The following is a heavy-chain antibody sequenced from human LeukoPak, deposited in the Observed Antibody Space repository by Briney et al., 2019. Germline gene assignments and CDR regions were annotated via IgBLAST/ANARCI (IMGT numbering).Heavy chain of an antibody. D-gene: IGHD6-19*01. J-gene: IGHJ4*02. V-gene: IGHV4-34*01. CDR2: INHSGST. CDR3: ARRGRRQWLVSNDYYFDY. Sequence: PSDTLSLTCAVYGGSFSGYYWSWIRQPPGKGLEWIGEINHSGSTNYNPSLKSRVTISVDTSKNQFSLKLSSVTAADTAVYYCARRGRRQWLVSNDYYFDYWGQGTLVTVSS. CDR1: GGSFSGYY.